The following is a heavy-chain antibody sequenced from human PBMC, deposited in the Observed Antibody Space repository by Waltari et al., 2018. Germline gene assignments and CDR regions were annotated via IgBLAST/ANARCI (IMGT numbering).Heavy chain of an antibody. J-gene: IGHJ4*02. CDR3: ARGPIVATIRGGFDY. Sequence: QVQLVQSGAEVKKPGSSVKVSCKASGGTFSSYAISWVRQAPGQGLEWMGGISPIFGTENYAQKFQGRVTSTADESTSTAYMELSSLRSEDTAVYYCARGPIVATIRGGFDYWGQGTLVTVSS. D-gene: IGHD5-12*01. V-gene: IGHV1-69*01. CDR2: ISPIFGTE. CDR1: GGTFSSYA.